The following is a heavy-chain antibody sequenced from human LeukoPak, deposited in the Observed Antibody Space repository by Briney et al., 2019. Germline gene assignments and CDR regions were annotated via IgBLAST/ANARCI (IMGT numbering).Heavy chain of an antibody. V-gene: IGHV3-7*01. CDR3: ARGRGDTSNYYYDY. CDR2: IKQDGTEK. J-gene: IGHJ4*02. CDR1: GFTLSTYW. Sequence: GGSLRHSCAAPGFTLSTYWMSWVRPAPGKGLEGVANIKQDGTEKYYVDSVKGRFTISRDNAKNSLYLQMHSLRAEDTAVYYCARGRGDTSNYYYDYWGQGTLVTVSS. D-gene: IGHD3-22*01.